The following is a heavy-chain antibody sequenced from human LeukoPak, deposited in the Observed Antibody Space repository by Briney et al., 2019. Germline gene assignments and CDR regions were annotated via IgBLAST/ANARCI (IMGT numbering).Heavy chain of an antibody. V-gene: IGHV4-34*01. CDR1: GGSFSGYY. J-gene: IGHJ5*02. D-gene: IGHD3-22*01. Sequence: SETLSLTCAVYGGSFSGYYWSWVRQAPGKGLEWIGEINHSGITNNSPSLKTRVTISRDTSKNQFSLTLTSVTAADTAVYYCARGSPRDYDSSGYYYGLDPWGQGTLVTVSS. CDR2: INHSGIT. CDR3: ARGSPRDYDSSGYYYGLDP.